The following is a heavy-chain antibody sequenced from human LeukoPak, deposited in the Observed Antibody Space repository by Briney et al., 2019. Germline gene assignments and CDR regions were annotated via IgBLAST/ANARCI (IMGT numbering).Heavy chain of an antibody. CDR2: ISGSSGYT. J-gene: IGHJ4*02. CDR1: GFMFNSYA. D-gene: IGHD3-10*01. Sequence: GGSLRLSCAASGFMFNSYAMSWVRQAPGKGLEWVSLISGSSGYTNYADSVKGRFIISRDNSKNTLYLQMNYLRAEDTAVFYCAKDRYGSVSFFGDWGQGTLVTVSS. CDR3: AKDRYGSVSFFGD. V-gene: IGHV3-23*01.